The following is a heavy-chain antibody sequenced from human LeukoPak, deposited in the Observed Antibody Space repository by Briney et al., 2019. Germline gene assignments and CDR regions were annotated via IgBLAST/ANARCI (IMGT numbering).Heavy chain of an antibody. V-gene: IGHV4-34*01. CDR1: GGSFSGYY. D-gene: IGHD2-15*01. CDR3: ARGRAYCSGGSCYSGYYYYYYGMDV. CDR2: INHSGST. Sequence: SETLSLTCAVYGGSFSGYYWSWIRQPPGKGLEWIGEINHSGSTNYNPSLKSRVTISVDTSKNQFSLKLSSVTAADTAVYYCARGRAYCSGGSCYSGYYYYYYGMDVWGQGTTVTVPS. J-gene: IGHJ6*02.